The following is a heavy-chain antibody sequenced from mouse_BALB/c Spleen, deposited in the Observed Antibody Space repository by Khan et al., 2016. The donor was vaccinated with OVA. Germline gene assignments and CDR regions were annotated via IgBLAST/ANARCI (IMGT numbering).Heavy chain of an antibody. D-gene: IGHD1-1*01. V-gene: IGHV3-2*02. Sequence: VQLKQSGPGLVKPSQSLSLTCTVTGYSITSGYAWNWIRQFPGNKLEWMGYISYSGGTSYNPSLKSRLSITRDTSKNQFFLQLNSVTIEDTATYYCARGNYYGYYFDYWGQGTTLTVSS. CDR2: ISYSGGT. J-gene: IGHJ2*01. CDR3: ARGNYYGYYFDY. CDR1: GYSITSGYA.